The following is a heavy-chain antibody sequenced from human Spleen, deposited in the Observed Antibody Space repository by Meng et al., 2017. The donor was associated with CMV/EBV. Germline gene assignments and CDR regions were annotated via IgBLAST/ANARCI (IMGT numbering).Heavy chain of an antibody. Sequence: GGSLRLSCMGSGYSFTSYWIGWVRQMPGKGLEWMGIIYPGDSDTRYSPSFQGQVTISADKSISTAYLQWSSLKASDTAMYYCARSSYYYDSSGYYYDNWGQGTLVTVSS. CDR2: IYPGDSDT. D-gene: IGHD3-22*01. V-gene: IGHV5-51*01. J-gene: IGHJ4*02. CDR1: GYSFTSYW. CDR3: ARSSYYYDSSGYYYDN.